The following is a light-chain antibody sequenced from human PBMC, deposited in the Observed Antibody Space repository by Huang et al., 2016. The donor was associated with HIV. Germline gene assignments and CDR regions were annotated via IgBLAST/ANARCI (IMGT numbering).Light chain of an antibody. V-gene: IGKV3-20*01. CDR2: DAS. CDR3: HHYGATQWA. J-gene: IGKJ1*01. Sequence: ELVLTQSPGTLSSSPGGAAVISCRASQSLDKGFLAWYRQKPGQAPELLIFDASKRPSDLPYRFVGRGSGTDFSLTITGLDPEDFAFYFCHHYGATQWAFGRGTRVEMK. CDR1: QSLDKGF.